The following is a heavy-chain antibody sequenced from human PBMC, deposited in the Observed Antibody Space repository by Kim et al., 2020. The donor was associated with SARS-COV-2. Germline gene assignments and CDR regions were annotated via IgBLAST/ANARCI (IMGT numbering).Heavy chain of an antibody. CDR3: AREKGTVTTLDY. D-gene: IGHD4-17*01. Sequence: YYNPSLTSRVTTSGATSKNKFSLNLSSVTAADTAVYYCAREKGTVTTLDYWGQGTLVTVSS. V-gene: IGHV4-31*02. J-gene: IGHJ4*02.